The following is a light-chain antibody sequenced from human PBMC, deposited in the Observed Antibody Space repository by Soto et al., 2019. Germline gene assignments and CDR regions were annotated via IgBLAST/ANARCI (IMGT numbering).Light chain of an antibody. V-gene: IGKV1-5*01. J-gene: IGKJ5*01. CDR3: QQLNFFPIT. Sequence: DIQMTQSPSTLSASVGDRVTITCRASQSISTWLAWYQQKPGKAPKLLIYDVSSLKSGVPSRFSGSGSGTEFTLTITSLQPEDFATYYCQQLNFFPITFGQGTRLEIK. CDR2: DVS. CDR1: QSISTW.